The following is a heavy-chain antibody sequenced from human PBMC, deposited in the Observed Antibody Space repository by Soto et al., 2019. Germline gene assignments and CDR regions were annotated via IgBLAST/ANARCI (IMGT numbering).Heavy chain of an antibody. Sequence: QVHLVQSGAEVKKTGASVKVSCMASGYNFIAQHIHWVRQAPGLGLELMGKMNPNSGGSDYAQDFPGRVPVTRDTSISTVYMELTSLKSDDTAVYYCAREQHLISPSDAFDRWGQGTRVIVSS. CDR2: MNPNSGGS. J-gene: IGHJ3*01. V-gene: IGHV1-2*02. CDR3: AREQHLISPSDAFDR. CDR1: GYNFIAQH.